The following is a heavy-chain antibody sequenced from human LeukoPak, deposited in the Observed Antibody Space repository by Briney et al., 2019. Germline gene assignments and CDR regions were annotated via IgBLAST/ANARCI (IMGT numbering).Heavy chain of an antibody. V-gene: IGHV4-39*01. CDR1: GGSINSSDSY. Sequence: SETLSLTCTVSGGSINSSDSYWAWIRQPPGKGLEWIGSIYYTGSTYDKTSLKSRVTMSVDTSNNLFSLKVKSVTAADAALYYCARLRRAYNAYGCVDYWGQGTLVTVSS. CDR2: IYYTGST. CDR3: ARLRRAYNAYGCVDY. D-gene: IGHD5-12*01. J-gene: IGHJ4*02.